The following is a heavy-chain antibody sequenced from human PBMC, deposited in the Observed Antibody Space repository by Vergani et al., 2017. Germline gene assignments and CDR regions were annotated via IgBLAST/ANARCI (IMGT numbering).Heavy chain of an antibody. D-gene: IGHD3-10*01. CDR1: GGSISTNNW. V-gene: IGHV4-4*03. CDR2: IYHSGNT. J-gene: IGHJ4*02. CDR3: ARDRGLDGDYHFDY. Sequence: QVQLQESGPGLVKPPGTLSLTCAVSGGSISTNNWWSWVRQPPGKGLEWIGEIYHSGNTNYNPSLKSRVTISVDKSKNQFSLKLISVTAADTAVYYCARDRGLDGDYHFDYGGQGILVTVSS.